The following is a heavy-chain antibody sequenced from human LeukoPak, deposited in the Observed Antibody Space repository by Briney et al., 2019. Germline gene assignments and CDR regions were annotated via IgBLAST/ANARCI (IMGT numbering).Heavy chain of an antibody. V-gene: IGHV3-30*18. D-gene: IGHD5-12*01. CDR3: AKDRRDGGYPYYFDY. CDR1: GFTFSSYG. J-gene: IGHJ4*02. CDR2: ISYDGSNK. Sequence: GGSLRLSCAASGFTFSSYGMHWVRQAPGKGLEWVAVISYDGSNKYYADSVKGRFTISRDNSKNTLYLQMNSLRAEDTAVYYFAKDRRDGGYPYYFDYWGQGTLVTVSS.